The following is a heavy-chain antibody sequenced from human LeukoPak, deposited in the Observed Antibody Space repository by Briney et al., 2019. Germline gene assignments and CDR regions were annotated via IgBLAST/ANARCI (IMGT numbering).Heavy chain of an antibody. CDR1: GFTFSSYW. CDR3: ARGPGGAFDI. J-gene: IGHJ3*02. CDR2: INSDGSST. Sequence: PGGSLRLSCRASGFTFSSYWMYWVHQAPGKGLVWVSRINSDGSSTSYADSVKGRFTISRDNAKNTLYLQMNSLRAEDTAVYYCARGPGGAFDIWGQGTMVTVSS. V-gene: IGHV3-74*01.